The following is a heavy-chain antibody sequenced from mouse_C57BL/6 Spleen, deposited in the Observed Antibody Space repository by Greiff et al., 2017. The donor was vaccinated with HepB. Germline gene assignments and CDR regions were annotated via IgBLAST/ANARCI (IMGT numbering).Heavy chain of an antibody. CDR3: ARGGYSNYAMDY. V-gene: IGHV5-17*01. D-gene: IGHD2-5*01. J-gene: IGHJ4*01. Sequence: EVKVEESGGGLVKPGGSLKLSCAASGFTFSDYGMHWVRQAPEKGLEWVAYISSGSSTIYYADTVKGRFTISRDNAKNTLFLQMTSLRSEDTAMYYCARGGYSNYAMDYWGQGTSVTVSS. CDR1: GFTFSDYG. CDR2: ISSGSSTI.